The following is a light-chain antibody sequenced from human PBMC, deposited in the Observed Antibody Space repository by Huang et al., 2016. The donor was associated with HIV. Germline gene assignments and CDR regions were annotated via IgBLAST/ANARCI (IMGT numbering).Light chain of an antibody. V-gene: IGKV3-20*01. CDR2: GTS. CDR1: QSVISDY. CDR3: HLYGASPPDP. J-gene: IGKJ2*01. Sequence: EIVLTQFSGTLSLSPGERATLSCRTSQSVISDYLAWYQQKPGQAPRLLIYGTSNRATGIPDRFTGGRSGTDFTLTISGIEPEDFAMYYCHLYGASPPDPFGQGTKLEIK.